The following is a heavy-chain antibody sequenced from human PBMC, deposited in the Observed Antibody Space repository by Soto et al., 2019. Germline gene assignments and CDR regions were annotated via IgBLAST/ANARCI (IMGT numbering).Heavy chain of an antibody. J-gene: IGHJ3*02. D-gene: IGHD3-16*01. CDR2: IYWDDDK. V-gene: IGHV2-5*02. CDR1: GVALSTSGVG. CDR3: ARIGGGDAFDI. Sequence: QITLKESGPTLGKPTQTLTLTCTFSGVALSTSGVGGCWIRQPPGKALEWLALIYWDDDKPYSPSLKSRFTIIKDTSHNHLVLSMSIMDPVGTARYCCARIGGGDAFDIWGQGTMVTVSS.